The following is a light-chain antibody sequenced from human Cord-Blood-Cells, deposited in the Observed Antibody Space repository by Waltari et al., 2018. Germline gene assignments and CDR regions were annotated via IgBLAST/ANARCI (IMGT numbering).Light chain of an antibody. CDR1: SSDVGGYNY. Sequence: QSALTQPASVSGSPGQSITISCTGTSSDVGGYNYVSWYQQHPCKAPKLIIYDVSTRPSVFSTHFSAAKAGNTASLTISWLQAEDEADYYCSSYTGSSTVFVFCVGTKLAVL. J-gene: IGLJ2*01. V-gene: IGLV2-14*01. CDR3: SSYTGSSTVFV. CDR2: DVS.